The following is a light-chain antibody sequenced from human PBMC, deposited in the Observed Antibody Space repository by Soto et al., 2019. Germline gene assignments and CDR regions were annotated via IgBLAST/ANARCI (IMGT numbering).Light chain of an antibody. CDR3: QQYNSYSYT. CDR1: QRISSW. V-gene: IGKV1-5*03. Sequence: DIQMTQSPSTLSASVGDRVTITCRASQRISSWLAWYQQKPGKATKLLIYKASSLESGVPSRFSGSGSGTQFTLTISSRQPDDFATYYCQQYNSYSYTCGQGTKLEIK. CDR2: KAS. J-gene: IGKJ2*01.